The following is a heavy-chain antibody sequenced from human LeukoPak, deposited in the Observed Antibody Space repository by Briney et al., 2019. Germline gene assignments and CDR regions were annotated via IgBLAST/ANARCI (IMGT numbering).Heavy chain of an antibody. Sequence: SETLSLTCTVSGDSISSGSYYWGWIRQPPGKGLEWIGSIYYSGSTYYNPSLKSRVTISVDTSENQFSLKLRSVTAADTAVYYCARRRSGDYYLDYWGQGTLVTVSS. CDR2: IYYSGST. J-gene: IGHJ4*02. CDR1: GDSISSGSYY. D-gene: IGHD2-21*02. V-gene: IGHV4-39*01. CDR3: ARRRSGDYYLDY.